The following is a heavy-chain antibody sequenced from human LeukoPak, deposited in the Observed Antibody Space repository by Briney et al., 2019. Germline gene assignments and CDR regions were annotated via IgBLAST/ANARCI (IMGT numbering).Heavy chain of an antibody. V-gene: IGHV3-23*01. CDR2: ISVSGNT. Sequence: GGSLRLSCAASGFTLSSYAMSWIRQAPGKGLEWVSAISVSGNTYHADSVKSRFTISSDSSKNTLYLQMNSLRAGDAAVYYCAKDRVGGMLYFDSWGQGTLVTVSS. CDR3: AKDRVGGMLYFDS. CDR1: GFTLSSYA. J-gene: IGHJ4*02. D-gene: IGHD1-26*01.